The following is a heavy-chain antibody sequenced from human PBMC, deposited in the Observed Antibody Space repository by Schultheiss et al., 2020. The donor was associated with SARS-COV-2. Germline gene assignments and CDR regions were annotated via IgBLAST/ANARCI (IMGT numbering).Heavy chain of an antibody. CDR1: GYTFTGYY. D-gene: IGHD3-3*01. CDR3: ARTPYDFWSGAEAFDI. J-gene: IGHJ3*02. V-gene: IGHV1-2*02. CDR2: INPNSGGT. Sequence: GGSLRLSCKASGYTFTGYYMHWVRQAPGQGLEWMGWINPNSGGTNYAQKFQGRVTMTRNTSISTAYMELSSLRSEDTAVYYCARTPYDFWSGAEAFDIWGQGTMVTVSS.